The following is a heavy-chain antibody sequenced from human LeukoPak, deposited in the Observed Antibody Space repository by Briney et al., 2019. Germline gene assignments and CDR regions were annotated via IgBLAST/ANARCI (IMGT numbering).Heavy chain of an antibody. CDR1: GFTFSNYA. J-gene: IGHJ4*02. D-gene: IGHD3-9*01. CDR3: AKWGDYDVLTGYYVSDY. CDR2: ITGNGGNA. V-gene: IGHV3-23*01. Sequence: GGSLRLSCAASGFTFSNYAMSWVRHAPGKGLEWVSAITGNGGNAYYADSVKGRFTISRDKSKNTVFLQMNILRAEDKDVYYCAKWGDYDVLTGYYVSDYWGQGTLVTVSS.